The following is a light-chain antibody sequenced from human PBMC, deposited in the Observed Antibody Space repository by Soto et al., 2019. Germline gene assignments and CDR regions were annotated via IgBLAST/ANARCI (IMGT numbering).Light chain of an antibody. J-gene: IGLJ1*01. V-gene: IGLV1-40*01. Sequence: QSVLTQPPSVSGAPGQRVTISCTGSSSNFGAGYDVHWYLQLPGTAPKLIIYGNTNRPSGVPDRFSGSKSGSSASLAITGLQAEDEADYYCQSHDSSRHASVCVTGTKVTVL. CDR2: GNT. CDR3: QSHDSSRHASV. CDR1: SSNFGAGYD.